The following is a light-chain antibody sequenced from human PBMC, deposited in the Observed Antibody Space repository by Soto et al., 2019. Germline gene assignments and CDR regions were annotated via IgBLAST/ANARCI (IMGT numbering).Light chain of an antibody. Sequence: QSALTQPASVSGSPGQSITISCSGTSSNVGSYKLVSWYQQHTGKAPKLMIFEVNKRPSGVSNRFSGSKSGNTASLTISGLKVEDEADYYCCSAGGSPTYVLGTGTKVTVL. CDR3: CSAGGSPTYV. CDR1: SSNVGSYKL. CDR2: EVN. J-gene: IGLJ1*01. V-gene: IGLV2-23*02.